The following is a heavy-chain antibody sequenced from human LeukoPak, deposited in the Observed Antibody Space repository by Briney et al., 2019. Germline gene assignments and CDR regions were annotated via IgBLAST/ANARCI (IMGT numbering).Heavy chain of an antibody. CDR3: AKDLLGDYDDV. CDR2: ISYDGSNK. J-gene: IGHJ4*02. V-gene: IGHV3-30*18. D-gene: IGHD1-26*01. Sequence: PGRSLRLSCVVSGFTFRSYGMHWVRQAPGKGLEWVAVISYDGSNKYYADSVKGRFTIYRDNSKNTLYLQMNSLRAEDTAVYYCAKDLLGDYDDVWGQGTLVTVSS. CDR1: GFTFRSYG.